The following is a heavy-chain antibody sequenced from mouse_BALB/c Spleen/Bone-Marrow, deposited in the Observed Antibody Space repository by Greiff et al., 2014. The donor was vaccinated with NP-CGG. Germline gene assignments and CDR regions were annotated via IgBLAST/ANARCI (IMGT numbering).Heavy chain of an antibody. J-gene: IGHJ1*01. CDR3: ARRVYGNYWYFDV. CDR2: IYPGDGDT. CDR1: GYAFSSYW. Sequence: VNLVESGAELVRPGSSVKISCKASGYAFSSYWMNWVKQRPGQGLEWIGQIYPGDGDTNYNGKFKGKATLTADKSSSTAYMRLSSLASEDSAVYFCARRVYGNYWYFDVWGAGTTVTVSS. D-gene: IGHD2-1*01. V-gene: IGHV1-80*01.